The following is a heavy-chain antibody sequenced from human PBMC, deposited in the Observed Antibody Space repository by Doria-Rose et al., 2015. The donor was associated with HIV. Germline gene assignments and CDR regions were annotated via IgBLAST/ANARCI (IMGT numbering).Heavy chain of an antibody. D-gene: IGHD3-3*01. Sequence: VQLVQSGGGLVQPGRSLRLSCVGPGFSFESYAMHWVRLAPGQGLAWDAGISLDSGAIGNADSVEDRFTISSDNAKKSVYLEMRSLRPEDTAFYYCAKAPIIGPKYYFYMDVWGKGTSVTVSS. CDR3: AKAPIIGPKYYFYMDV. CDR2: ISLDSGAI. J-gene: IGHJ6*03. CDR1: GFSFESYA. V-gene: IGHV3-9*01.